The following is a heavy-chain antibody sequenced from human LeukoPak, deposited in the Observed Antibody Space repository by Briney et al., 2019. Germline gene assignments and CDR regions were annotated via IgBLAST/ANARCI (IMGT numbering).Heavy chain of an antibody. J-gene: IGHJ4*02. Sequence: SETLSLTCTVSGDSINNYFWSWIRQPAGKGLKWIGRIYAGEGAKYNPSLETRVTVSVDTSTNQLSLKLSSVTAADTAVYYCAREGYSYGYYFDYWGQGTLVTVSS. CDR3: AREGYSYGYYFDY. D-gene: IGHD5-18*01. CDR1: GDSINNYF. V-gene: IGHV4-4*07. CDR2: IYAGEGA.